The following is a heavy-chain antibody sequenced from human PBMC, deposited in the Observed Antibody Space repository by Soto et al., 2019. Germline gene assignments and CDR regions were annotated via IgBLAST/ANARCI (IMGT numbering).Heavy chain of an antibody. CDR1: GFTFSSYA. D-gene: IGHD4-17*01. V-gene: IGHV3-23*01. CDR3: AKDPYGVNGEGYYYYYYMDV. J-gene: IGHJ6*03. CDR2: ISGSGGST. Sequence: EVQQLESGGGLVQPGGSLRLSCAASGFTFSSYAMSWVRQAPGKGLEWVSAISGSGGSTYYADSVKGRFTISRDNSKNTLYLQMNSLRAEDTAVYYCAKDPYGVNGEGYYYYYYMDVWGKGTTVTVSS.